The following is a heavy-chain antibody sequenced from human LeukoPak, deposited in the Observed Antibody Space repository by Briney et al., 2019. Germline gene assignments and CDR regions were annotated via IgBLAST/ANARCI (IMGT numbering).Heavy chain of an antibody. CDR2: ISSSNNYI. Sequence: SGGSLRLSCAASGFTFSNYNMNWVRQAPGKGLEWVSSISSSNNYIYYADSVKGRFAISRDNAKNSLYLQMNSLRAEDTAVYYCARRSPNYYFDYWGRGTPVTVS. J-gene: IGHJ4*02. CDR1: GFTFSNYN. CDR3: ARRSPNYYFDY. V-gene: IGHV3-21*01.